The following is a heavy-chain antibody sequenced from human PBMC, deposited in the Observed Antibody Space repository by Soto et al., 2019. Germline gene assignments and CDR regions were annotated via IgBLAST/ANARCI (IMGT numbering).Heavy chain of an antibody. CDR2: TDYRSTWYN. CDR3: ARELEEPVNWFAP. Sequence: PSPTLSRTCAIFGSSASSKSAAWNSIRQSPSIGLEWLGRTDYRSTWYNDYAVSVKSRITINPDTSKNQFSLQLNSVTPEDTAVYYCARELEEPVNWFAPRGRVTPVPVSS. CDR1: GSSASSKSAA. V-gene: IGHV6-1*01. D-gene: IGHD1-26*01. J-gene: IGHJ5*02.